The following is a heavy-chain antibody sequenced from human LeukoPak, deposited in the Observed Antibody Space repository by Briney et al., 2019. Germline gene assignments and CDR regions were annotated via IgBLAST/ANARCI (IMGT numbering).Heavy chain of an antibody. CDR1: GFTFSSYW. CDR3: ARDTHYYDSSGPYYGMDV. V-gene: IGHV3-74*01. J-gene: IGHJ6*02. Sequence: GGSLRLSCAASGFTFSSYWMHWVRQAPGKGLVWVSRINTDGSRTSYADSVKGRFTISRDNAKNTQYLQMNSLRAEDTAVYYCARDTHYYDSSGPYYGMDVWGQGTTVTVSS. D-gene: IGHD3-22*01. CDR2: INTDGSRT.